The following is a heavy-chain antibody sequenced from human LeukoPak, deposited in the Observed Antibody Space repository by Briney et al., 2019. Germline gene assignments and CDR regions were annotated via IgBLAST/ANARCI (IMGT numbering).Heavy chain of an antibody. CDR3: ARVQRRYCSSTSCPSGAFDI. Sequence: SETLSLTCAVYGGSFSGYYWSWIRQPPGKGLEWIGETNHSGSTNYNPSLKSRVTISVDTSKNQFSLKLSSVTAADTAVYYCARVQRRYCSSTSCPSGAFDIWGQGTMVTVSS. J-gene: IGHJ3*02. D-gene: IGHD2-2*01. CDR1: GGSFSGYY. CDR2: TNHSGST. V-gene: IGHV4-34*01.